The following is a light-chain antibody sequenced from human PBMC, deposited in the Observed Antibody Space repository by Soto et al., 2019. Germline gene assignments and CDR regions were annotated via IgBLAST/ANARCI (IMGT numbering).Light chain of an antibody. V-gene: IGKV3-20*01. CDR2: GAS. J-gene: IGKJ4*01. CDR3: QQYGDSPVT. CDR1: QSVNRKY. Sequence: TQSPSSLSASVGDRVTITCRASQSVNRKYLAWYQQKPGQAPRLLIYGASSRATGIPDRFSGSGSGTDFTLTISRLGPEDFAVYYCQQYGDSPVTFXGGTKVDIK.